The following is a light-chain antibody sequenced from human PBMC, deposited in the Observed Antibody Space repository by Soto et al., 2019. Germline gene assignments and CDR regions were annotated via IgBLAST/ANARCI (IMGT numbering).Light chain of an antibody. V-gene: IGKV1-5*01. CDR2: GAS. CDR1: QSISTY. Sequence: GDRVTITCRASQSISTYLAWYQQKPGKAPKLLTYGASSLDRGVPSRFSGSGSGTEFTLTINSLQPDDFAAYFCQHYSSYSGAFGQGTKVEIK. J-gene: IGKJ1*01. CDR3: QHYSSYSGA.